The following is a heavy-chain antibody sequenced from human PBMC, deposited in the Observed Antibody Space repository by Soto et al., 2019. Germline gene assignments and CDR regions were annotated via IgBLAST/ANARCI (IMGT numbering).Heavy chain of an antibody. CDR2: ISHSGST. J-gene: IGHJ4*02. V-gene: IGHV4-31*03. Sequence: SETLSLTCTVSGGSISSAAYYWSWIRQHPGKGLEWIGYISHSGSTYYNPSLKSRVIISVDTSKNQFSLSLTSVTAADTAVYYCAKDPRKLTRTYYDFWSGYYFDYWGQGTLVTVSS. CDR1: GGSISSAAYY. CDR3: AKDPRKLTRTYYDFWSGYYFDY. D-gene: IGHD3-3*01.